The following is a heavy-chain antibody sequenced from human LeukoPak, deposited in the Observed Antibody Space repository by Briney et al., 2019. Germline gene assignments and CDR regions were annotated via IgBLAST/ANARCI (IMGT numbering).Heavy chain of an antibody. V-gene: IGHV3-15*01. CDR1: GFTFSNAW. CDR2: VKSKTDGGTT. Sequence: GGSLRLSCAASGFTFSNAWMSWVRQAPGKGLEWVGHVKSKTDGGTTDYATPVKGRFIISRDDSKNTLFLQMNSLKTEDTAVYYCTTGTWIQLWLPDYWGQGTLVTVSS. D-gene: IGHD5-18*01. J-gene: IGHJ4*02. CDR3: TTGTWIQLWLPDY.